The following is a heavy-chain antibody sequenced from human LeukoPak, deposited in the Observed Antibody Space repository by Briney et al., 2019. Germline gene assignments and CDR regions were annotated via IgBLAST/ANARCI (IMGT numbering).Heavy chain of an antibody. CDR1: GGSFSGYY. J-gene: IGHJ6*02. D-gene: IGHD2-15*01. CDR2: INHSGST. V-gene: IGHV4-34*01. Sequence: PSETLSLTCAVYGGSFSGYYWSWIRQPPGKGLEWLGEINHSGSTNYNPSLKSRVTISVDTSKSQFSLKLSSVTAADTAVYYCARVRCSGGSCYFHYYYYGMDVWGQGTTVTVSS. CDR3: ARVRCSGGSCYFHYYYYGMDV.